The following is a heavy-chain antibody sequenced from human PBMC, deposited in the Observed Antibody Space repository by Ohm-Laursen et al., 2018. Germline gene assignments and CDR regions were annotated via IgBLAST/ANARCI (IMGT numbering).Heavy chain of an antibody. J-gene: IGHJ4*02. V-gene: IGHV2-70*12. CDR3: AHSGYSSGWYSILFFDY. Sequence: TQTLTLTCTFSGFSLSTSKMCVNWIRQPPGKALEWLGRIDWDDDKYYSTSLKTRLTIFKDTSENQVVLTMTNMDPVDTATYYCAHSGYSSGWYSILFFDYWGQGTLVTVSS. D-gene: IGHD6-19*01. CDR2: IDWDDDK. CDR1: GFSLSTSKMC.